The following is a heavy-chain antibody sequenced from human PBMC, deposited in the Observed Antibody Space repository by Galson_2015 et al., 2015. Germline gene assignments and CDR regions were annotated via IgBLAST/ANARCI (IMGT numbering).Heavy chain of an antibody. CDR3: ARVRVPAGIPNWFDP. Sequence: SLRLSCAASGFTFSAYWMAWVRQAPGKGLEWMANIKQDGSDKYYVDSLKGRFTICRDNANNSLYLQMNSLRAEDTAVYYCARVRVPAGIPNWFDPWGQGTLVTVSS. CDR1: GFTFSAYW. CDR2: IKQDGSDK. D-gene: IGHD2-2*01. V-gene: IGHV3-7*01. J-gene: IGHJ5*02.